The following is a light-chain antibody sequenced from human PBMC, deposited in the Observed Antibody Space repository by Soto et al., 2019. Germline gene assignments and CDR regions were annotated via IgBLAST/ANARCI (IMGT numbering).Light chain of an antibody. V-gene: IGKV3-11*01. CDR3: QQRGTWPPVIS. CDR1: QSVGTY. J-gene: IGKJ5*01. CDR2: GAS. Sequence: EIVLTQSPGTLSLSPGERATLSCRASQSVGTYFAWIQQKPGQAPRLLIYGASKRADGIPARFSGSESGTDFTLTISSLEPEDFGIYYCQQRGTWPPVISFGQGTRLEIK.